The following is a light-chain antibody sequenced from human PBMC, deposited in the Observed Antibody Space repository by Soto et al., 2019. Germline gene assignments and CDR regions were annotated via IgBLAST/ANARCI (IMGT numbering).Light chain of an antibody. CDR3: SSYAGSTIP. CDR1: SSDVGGYNY. V-gene: IGLV2-8*01. Sequence: QSALTQPPSASGSPGQSVTISCTGTSSDVGGYNYVSWYQQHPGKAPKLMIYDVSKRPSGVPDRFSGSKSGNTASLTVSGLQAEDEADYYCSSYAGSTIPFGTGTKLTVL. J-gene: IGLJ1*01. CDR2: DVS.